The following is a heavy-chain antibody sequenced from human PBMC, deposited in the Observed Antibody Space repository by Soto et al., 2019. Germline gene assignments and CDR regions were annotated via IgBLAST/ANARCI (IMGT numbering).Heavy chain of an antibody. CDR2: IFCVYVK. CDR1: GFSLSTSGVG. Sequence: SGPTLVNPTQTLTLTCTFSGFSLSTSGVGVGWIRQPPGKALEWLALIFCVYVKRYSPSLKSRFSITKGTSKNQLFFKMTNMDLLDAATYYCTHHGYYSYGMDVWGQGTTVTVS. J-gene: IGHJ6*02. CDR3: THHGYYSYGMDV. V-gene: IGHV2-5*02.